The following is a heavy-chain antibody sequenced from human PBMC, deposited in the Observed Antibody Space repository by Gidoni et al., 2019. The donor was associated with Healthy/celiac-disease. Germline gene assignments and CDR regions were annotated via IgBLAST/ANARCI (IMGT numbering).Heavy chain of an antibody. J-gene: IGHJ4*02. CDR2: IKSKTDGGTT. D-gene: IGHD2-2*01. CDR3: TTDDFWDCSSTSCYV. CDR1: GFTFSNAW. V-gene: IGHV3-15*01. Sequence: EVQLVESGGGLVKPGGSLRLSCAASGFTFSNAWMSWVRQAPGKGLEWVGRIKSKTDGGTTDYAEHVKGRFTISRDDSKNTLYLQMNSLKTEDTAVYYCTTDDFWDCSSTSCYVWGQGTLVTVSS.